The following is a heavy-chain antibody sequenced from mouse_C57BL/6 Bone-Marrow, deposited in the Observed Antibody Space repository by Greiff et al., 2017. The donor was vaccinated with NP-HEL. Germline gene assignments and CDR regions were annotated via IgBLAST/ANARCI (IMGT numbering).Heavy chain of an antibody. Sequence: QVTLKVSGPGILQSSQTLSMTCSFSGFSLSTSGMGVSWIRQPSGKGLQWLAHIYWDDDKRSNPSPRSRLTISKDTYRYLIFLKLTSVDTANTATYYCARREGCSPYLDFWGKGTTLTVSS. CDR1: GFSLSTSGMG. CDR2: IYWDDDK. D-gene: IGHD1-1*01. V-gene: IGHV8-12*01. J-gene: IGHJ2*01. CDR3: ARREGCSPYLDF.